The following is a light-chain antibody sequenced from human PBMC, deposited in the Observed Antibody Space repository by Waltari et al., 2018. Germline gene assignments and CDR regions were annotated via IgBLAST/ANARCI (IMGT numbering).Light chain of an antibody. Sequence: QSVLTQPPSASGTPGQGVTISCSGRRSNIGPNTCNWYPHLPGTAPKVLMYSNNQRPSGVPDRFSGSKSGTSASLAVSGLQSEDEGDYYCATWDDSLNGVVFGGGTKLTVL. CDR1: RSNIGPNT. V-gene: IGLV1-44*01. J-gene: IGLJ2*01. CDR3: ATWDDSLNGVV. CDR2: SNN.